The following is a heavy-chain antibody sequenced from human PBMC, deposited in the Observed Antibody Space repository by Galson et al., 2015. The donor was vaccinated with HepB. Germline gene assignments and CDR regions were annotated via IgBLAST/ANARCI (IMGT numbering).Heavy chain of an antibody. D-gene: IGHD3-3*02. CDR2: IDPSDSYS. V-gene: IGHV5-10-1*01. CDR1: GYTFTTHW. Sequence: QSGAEVKKPGESLRISCTGSGYTFTTHWISWVRQMPGKGLEWMGRIDPSDSYSGYSPSFQGHVTMSADRSISTVYLQWNNLKASGTAIYYCARNGAFPGAPDYWGQGTLVSVSS. J-gene: IGHJ4*02. CDR3: ARNGAFPGAPDY.